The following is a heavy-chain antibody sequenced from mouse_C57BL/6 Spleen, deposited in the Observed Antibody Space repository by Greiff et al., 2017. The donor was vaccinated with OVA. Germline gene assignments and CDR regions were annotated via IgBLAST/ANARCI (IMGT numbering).Heavy chain of an antibody. D-gene: IGHD2-3*01. J-gene: IGHJ4*01. CDR1: GYAFTNYL. CDR2: INPGSGGT. V-gene: IGHV1-54*01. CDR3: ARERDDGLAMDY. Sequence: QVQLQQSGAELVRPGTSVKVSCKASGYAFTNYLIEWVKQRPGQGLEWIGVINPGSGGTNYNEKFKGKATLTADKSSSTAYMQLSSLTSEDSAVYYCARERDDGLAMDYWGQGTSVTVSS.